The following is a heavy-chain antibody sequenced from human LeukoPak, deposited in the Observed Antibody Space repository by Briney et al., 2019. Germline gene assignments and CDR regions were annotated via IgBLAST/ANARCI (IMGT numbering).Heavy chain of an antibody. CDR3: AKDKGASRCYFDY. Sequence: GGSLRLSCAAFGFTFSSYGIHWVHQAPGKGLEWVAVIGKDGAAKYYADSVKGRFTISRDNSKNTLYLQMNSLRAEDTAVYYCAKDKGASRCYFDYWGQGTLVTVSS. CDR1: GFTFSSYG. D-gene: IGHD1-26*01. J-gene: IGHJ4*02. CDR2: IGKDGAAK. V-gene: IGHV3-30*18.